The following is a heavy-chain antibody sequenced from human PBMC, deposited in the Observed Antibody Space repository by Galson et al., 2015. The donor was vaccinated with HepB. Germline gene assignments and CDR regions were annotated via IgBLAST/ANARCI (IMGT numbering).Heavy chain of an antibody. Sequence: SLRLSCAASGFAFSRYAMSWVRQAPGKELEWVSAISGSDDSTYFADSGKGRFSIFRDNSKNTLYLQLNSLRAEDTAVYYCAAHTADGESTFDFWGQGTLVTVSS. J-gene: IGHJ4*02. V-gene: IGHV3-23*01. D-gene: IGHD4-17*01. CDR3: AAHTADGESTFDF. CDR2: ISGSDDST. CDR1: GFAFSRYA.